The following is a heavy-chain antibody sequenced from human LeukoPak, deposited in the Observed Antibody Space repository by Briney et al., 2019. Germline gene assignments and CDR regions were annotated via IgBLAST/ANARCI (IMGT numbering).Heavy chain of an antibody. CDR3: ANDTETYYYGSGGFDY. CDR2: ISWNSGSI. V-gene: IGHV3-9*01. D-gene: IGHD3-10*01. Sequence: GGSLRLSCAASGFTFDDYAMHWVRQAPGKGLEWVSGISWNSGSIGYADSVKGRFTISRDNAKNSLYLQMNSLRAEDTALYYCANDTETYYYGSGGFDYWGQGTLVTVSS. J-gene: IGHJ4*02. CDR1: GFTFDDYA.